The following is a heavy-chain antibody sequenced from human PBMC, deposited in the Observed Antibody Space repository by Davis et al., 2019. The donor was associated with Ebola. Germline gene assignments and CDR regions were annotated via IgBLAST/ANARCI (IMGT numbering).Heavy chain of an antibody. J-gene: IGHJ5*02. CDR3: ARVSSSWYEGWFDP. D-gene: IGHD6-13*01. V-gene: IGHV1-18*04. Sequence: ASVKVSCKASGYTFTSYGISWVRQAPGQGLEWMGWISAYNGNTKYAQNLQGRVTMTTDTSTSTAYMELSRLRSDDTAVYYCARVSSSWYEGWFDPWGQGTLVTVSS. CDR2: ISAYNGNT. CDR1: GYTFTSYG.